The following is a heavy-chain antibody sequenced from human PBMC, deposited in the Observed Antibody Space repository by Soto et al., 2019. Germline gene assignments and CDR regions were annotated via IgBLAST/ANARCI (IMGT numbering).Heavy chain of an antibody. Sequence: PXGTLSLTCSVSVGSINGYWWSWIRQPAGKGLEWIGRVYSSGTTDYNPSLNSRATLSVETSKNQFSLKLSSVTAADTAVYYCARDIGSYAYGEGYWGQGIQLTVSS. D-gene: IGHD3-10*01. CDR3: ARDIGSYAYGEGY. J-gene: IGHJ4*02. V-gene: IGHV4-4*07. CDR1: VGSINGYW. CDR2: VYSSGTT.